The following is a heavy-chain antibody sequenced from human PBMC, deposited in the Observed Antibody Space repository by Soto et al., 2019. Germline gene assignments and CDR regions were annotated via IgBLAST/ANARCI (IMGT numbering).Heavy chain of an antibody. CDR1: GFTFSSYA. CDR3: ARDHERLRYFDWLSGPFDY. J-gene: IGHJ4*02. CDR2: ISYDGSNK. Sequence: GGSLRLSWAAAGFTFSSYAMHWVRQAPGKGLEWVAVISYDGSNKYYADSVKGRFTISRDNSKNTLYLQMSSLRAEDTAVYYCARDHERLRYFDWLSGPFDYWGQGTLVTVSS. V-gene: IGHV3-30-3*01. D-gene: IGHD3-9*01.